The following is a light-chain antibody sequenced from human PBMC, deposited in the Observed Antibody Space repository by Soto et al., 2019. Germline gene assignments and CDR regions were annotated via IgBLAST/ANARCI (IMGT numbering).Light chain of an antibody. Sequence: DIVMTQSPDSLAVSLGERATINCKSSQSILYSSVNKNFLAWYQQKPGQPPKLLIYWASTRESGVPDRFSGSGSGTDFTLTISSLQAEDVAVYYCQQYYNSPFTFGGGTKVEIK. J-gene: IGKJ4*01. V-gene: IGKV4-1*01. CDR3: QQYYNSPFT. CDR1: QSILYSSVNKNF. CDR2: WAS.